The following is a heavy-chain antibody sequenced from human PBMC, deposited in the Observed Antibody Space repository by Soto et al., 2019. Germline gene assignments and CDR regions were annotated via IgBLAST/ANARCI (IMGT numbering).Heavy chain of an antibody. D-gene: IGHD6-6*01. CDR2: INPNSGGT. Sequence: ASVKVSCKASGYTFTGYYMHWVRQAPGQGLEWMGWINPNSGGTNYAHKFQGWVTMTRDTSISTAYMELSRVSSDDTAVYYCARDGVGSSFDYWGQGTLVTVSS. CDR3: ARDGVGSSFDY. V-gene: IGHV1-2*04. CDR1: GYTFTGYY. J-gene: IGHJ4*02.